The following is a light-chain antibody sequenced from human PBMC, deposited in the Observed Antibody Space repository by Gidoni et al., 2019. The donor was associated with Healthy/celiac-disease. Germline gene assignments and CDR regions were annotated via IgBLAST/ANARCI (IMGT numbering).Light chain of an antibody. CDR1: QSISSY. J-gene: IGKJ1*01. CDR2: AAS. Sequence: DIQLPHSPSSLSASVGGRATITCRASQSISSYLNWYQQAPGKAPELLIYAASSLQSGVPSRFSGSGSGTDCTLTISGQQPEDFATYNCQQRYSTPQSFGKGTKVEIK. V-gene: IGKV1-39*01. CDR3: QQRYSTPQS.